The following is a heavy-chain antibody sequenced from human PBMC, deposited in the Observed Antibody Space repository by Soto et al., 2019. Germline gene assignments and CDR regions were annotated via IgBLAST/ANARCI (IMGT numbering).Heavy chain of an antibody. CDR3: AKDQASGQGTFDS. V-gene: IGHV3-30*18. CDR1: VFTFNIYG. D-gene: IGHD1-1*01. CDR2: ISYDGSNQ. J-gene: IGHJ4*02. Sequence: GGSLRLSCAASVFTFNIYGMHWVRQAPDKGLEWVALISYDGSNQYYADSVKGRFTISRDNSKNTLFLQMNGLRADDTAVYYCAKDQASGQGTFDSLGQVTLVTVSS.